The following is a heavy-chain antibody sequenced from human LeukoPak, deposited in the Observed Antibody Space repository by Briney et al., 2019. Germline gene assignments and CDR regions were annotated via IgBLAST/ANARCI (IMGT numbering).Heavy chain of an antibody. J-gene: IGHJ4*02. CDR2: TRKKANSYTT. CDR3: ARPRTVGCGDDCYYFDY. CDR1: GSTFSDHY. Sequence: SGGSLRLSCAASGSTFSDHYMDWVRQAPGKGLKWVGRTRKKANSYTTEYAASVKGRFTISRDDSKNSLYLQMNNLKTEDTAVYYCARPRTVGCGDDCYYFDYWGQGTLVTVSP. D-gene: IGHD2-21*02. V-gene: IGHV3-72*01.